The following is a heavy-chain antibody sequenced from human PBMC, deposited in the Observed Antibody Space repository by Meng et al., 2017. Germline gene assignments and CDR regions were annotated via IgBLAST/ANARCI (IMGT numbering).Heavy chain of an antibody. Sequence: GGSLRLSCAASGFTFSSYAMSWVRQAPGKGLEWVSAISGSGGSTYYADSVKGRFTISKDNSKNTLYLKMNSLRAEETAVYYCAKDQYYHDSSGYYDLDYWGQGTLVTVSS. CDR2: ISGSGGST. D-gene: IGHD3-22*01. V-gene: IGHV3-23*01. J-gene: IGHJ4*01. CDR1: GFTFSSYA. CDR3: AKDQYYHDSSGYYDLDY.